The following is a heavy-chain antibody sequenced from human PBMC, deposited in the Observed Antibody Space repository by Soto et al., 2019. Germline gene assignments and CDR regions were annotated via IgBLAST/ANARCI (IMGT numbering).Heavy chain of an antibody. Sequence: LQLQESGPGLVKPSEALSLSCSVSGGSINSNNYYWGWIRQPPGKGLGCIGGIYHIGTTHYNPSVMSLFTSSIDPSKTQYSLILLSVPTADTAIYYCAAILVGATRHTDSGHWGQGTQVTVSS. V-gene: IGHV4-39*01. CDR2: IYHIGTT. CDR3: AAILVGATRHTDSGH. CDR1: GGSINSNNYY. D-gene: IGHD2-15*01. J-gene: IGHJ4*02.